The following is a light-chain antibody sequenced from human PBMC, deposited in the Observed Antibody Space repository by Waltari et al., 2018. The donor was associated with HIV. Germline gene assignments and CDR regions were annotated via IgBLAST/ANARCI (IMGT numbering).Light chain of an antibody. CDR2: GES. CDR1: QRIADN. J-gene: IGKJ2*01. Sequence: EIVMTQSPATLSVSPGKRATLSCRASQRIADNVAWYQQKPGQAPRLLIYGESVRATGIPGRFTGSGSGTEFTLTISSLQSEDLAVYYCQQYTSWPYTFGQGTKLEI. V-gene: IGKV3-15*01. CDR3: QQYTSWPYT.